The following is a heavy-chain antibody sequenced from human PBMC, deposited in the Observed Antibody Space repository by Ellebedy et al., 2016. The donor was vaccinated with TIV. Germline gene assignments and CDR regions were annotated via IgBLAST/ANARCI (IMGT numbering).Heavy chain of an antibody. CDR1: GGSISTYY. CDR3: VRSEGYAMDV. CDR2: IYYSGST. Sequence: SETLSLXCTVSGGSISTYYWRWVRQPPGKGLEWIGYIYYSGSTNYNPSLKSRVTISLDTSKNQFSLKLSSVTAADSAVYYCVRSEGYAMDVWGQGTTVTVSS. V-gene: IGHV4-59*01. J-gene: IGHJ6*02.